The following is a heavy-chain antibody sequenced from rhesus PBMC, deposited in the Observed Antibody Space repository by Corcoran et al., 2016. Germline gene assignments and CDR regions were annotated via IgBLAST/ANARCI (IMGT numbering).Heavy chain of an antibody. D-gene: IGHD3-3*01. CDR3: ARVPVHDNIWTGYIFDGFDV. CDR2: ISGSSGST. J-gene: IGHJ5-1*01. Sequence: QVQLQESGPGLVKPSETLSLTCAVSGGSFSGYYWGWIRQPPGKGLVWSGYISGSSGSTDYNPSLKSRVTISTDTTKNQFSLKLSSVTAADTAVYYCARVPVHDNIWTGYIFDGFDVWGPGVLVTVSS. CDR1: GGSFSGYY. V-gene: IGHV4-165*01.